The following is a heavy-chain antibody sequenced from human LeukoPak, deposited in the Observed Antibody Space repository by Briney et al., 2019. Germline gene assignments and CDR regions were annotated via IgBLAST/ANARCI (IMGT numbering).Heavy chain of an antibody. Sequence: ASVKVSCKASGYTFTSYDINWVRQATGQGLEWMGWMNPNSGNTGYAQKFHGRVTMTRNTSISTAYMELSSLRSEDTAVYYCARGDMRFGELTIDYWGQGTLVTVSS. D-gene: IGHD3-10*01. V-gene: IGHV1-8*01. CDR1: GYTFTSYD. CDR3: ARGDMRFGELTIDY. J-gene: IGHJ4*02. CDR2: MNPNSGNT.